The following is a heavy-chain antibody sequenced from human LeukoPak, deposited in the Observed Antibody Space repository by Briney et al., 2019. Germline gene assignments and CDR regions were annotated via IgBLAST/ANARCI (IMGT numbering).Heavy chain of an antibody. CDR1: GFIFRTSA. CDR2: VSYDGSNK. J-gene: IGHJ4*02. D-gene: IGHD3-10*01. CDR3: AREMGSVYFDY. Sequence: GRSLRLSCVDSGFIFRTSAMHWVRQTPGKGLEWVALVSYDGSNKDYADSVKGRFTVSRDNSKNTVYLQINSLRAEDTAVYYCAREMGSVYFDYWGQGTLVTVSS. V-gene: IGHV3-30*04.